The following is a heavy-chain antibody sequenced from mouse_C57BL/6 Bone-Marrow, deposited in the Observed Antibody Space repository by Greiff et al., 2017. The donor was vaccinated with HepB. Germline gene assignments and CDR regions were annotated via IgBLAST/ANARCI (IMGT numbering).Heavy chain of an antibody. CDR1: GFSFTSYG. CDR3: ARKDHLGYFDG. CDR2: IWSGGST. Sequence: VKLVESGPGLVQPSQSLSITCPVSGFSFTSYGVHWVRQSPGKGLEWLGVIWSGGSTDYNAAFISRLSISKDKYKSQVFIKMNSLQNDDAAIYYCARKDHLGYFDGWGKGTTVTVSS. J-gene: IGHJ1*03. V-gene: IGHV2-2*01.